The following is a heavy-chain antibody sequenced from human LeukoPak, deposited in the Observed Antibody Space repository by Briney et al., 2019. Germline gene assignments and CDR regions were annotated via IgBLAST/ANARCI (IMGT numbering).Heavy chain of an antibody. CDR1: GGTFSSSA. CDR2: IIPIFGTA. D-gene: IGHD3-3*01. J-gene: IGHJ6*03. Sequence: SVKVSCKASGGTFSSSAISWVRQAPGQGLEWMGGIIPIFGTANYAQKFQGRVTITADKSTSTAYMELSSLRSEDTAVYYCARRRFLEWSYYYYYMDVWGKGTTVTVSS. CDR3: ARRRFLEWSYYYYYMDV. V-gene: IGHV1-69*06.